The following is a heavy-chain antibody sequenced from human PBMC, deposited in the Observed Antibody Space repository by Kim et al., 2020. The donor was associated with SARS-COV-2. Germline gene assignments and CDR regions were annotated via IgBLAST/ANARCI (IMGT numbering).Heavy chain of an antibody. D-gene: IGHD1-26*01. Sequence: GGSLRLSCAASGFTFSNYAMSWVRQAPGKGLEWVSAISPSAGNTYYADSVKGRFTFSRDNSKDTLYLQMNSLRAEDSAAYYCAKGATGYYYYGMDVWGQGTTVTVSS. V-gene: IGHV3-23*01. CDR1: GFTFSNYA. CDR2: ISPSAGNT. CDR3: AKGATGYYYYGMDV. J-gene: IGHJ6*02.